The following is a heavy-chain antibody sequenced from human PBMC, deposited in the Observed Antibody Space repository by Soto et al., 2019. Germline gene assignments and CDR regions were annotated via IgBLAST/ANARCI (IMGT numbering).Heavy chain of an antibody. Sequence: QVQLQESGPGLVEPSQTLSLVCSVSGEPLSYGGYYWSWVRQSPGKALEWTGFVYHTSATYYHPSLERRVTMAVDMSKKDFSLKLTSVTAADTATYYYAIEGHSSREWLDPWGQEILVTVSS. V-gene: IGHV4-31*03. J-gene: IGHJ5*02. D-gene: IGHD4-4*01. CDR3: AIEGHSSREWLDP. CDR2: VYHTSAT. CDR1: GEPLSYGGYY.